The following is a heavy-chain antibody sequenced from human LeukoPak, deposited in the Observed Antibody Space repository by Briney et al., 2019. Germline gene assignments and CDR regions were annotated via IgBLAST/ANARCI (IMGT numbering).Heavy chain of an antibody. V-gene: IGHV3-23*01. CDR3: AKLSWRELLPDEFDY. CDR2: ISGSGGDT. Sequence: QPGGSLRLSCAASGFTFSSYAMSWVRQAPGKGLEWVSSISGSGGDTYYADSVKGRFTISRDNSKNTLYLQMNSLRAEDTVVYYCAKLSWRELLPDEFDYWGQGTLVTVSS. J-gene: IGHJ4*02. D-gene: IGHD1-26*01. CDR1: GFTFSSYA.